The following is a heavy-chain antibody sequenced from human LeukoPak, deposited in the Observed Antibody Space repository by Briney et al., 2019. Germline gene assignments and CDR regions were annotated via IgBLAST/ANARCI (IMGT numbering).Heavy chain of an antibody. CDR3: ARGPYSSAWFIFDP. CDR2: IHSSGST. D-gene: IGHD6-19*01. Sequence: PSETLSLTCTVSGVSISGCYWSWIRQPAGKGLEWIGRIHSSGSTNYNPSLKSRVTMSVDTFKNQVSLKLSSVTAADTAVYYYARGPYSSAWFIFDPWGQGTLVTVSS. J-gene: IGHJ5*02. CDR1: GVSISGCY. V-gene: IGHV4-4*07.